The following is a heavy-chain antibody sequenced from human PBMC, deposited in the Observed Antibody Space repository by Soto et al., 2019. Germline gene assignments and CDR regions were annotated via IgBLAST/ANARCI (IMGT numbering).Heavy chain of an antibody. Sequence: QVHLVQSGAELKKPGASVRVSCKASGYSFTRNGISWVRQAPGQGLEWMGWISAKKGDTNYAQKFQGRVIMTTDTSTSTAYMELRSLRSDDTAVYYCVRDRDSDTWPSRDVWGQGTTVTVSS. D-gene: IGHD1-26*01. V-gene: IGHV1-18*01. CDR2: ISAKKGDT. CDR3: VRDRDSDTWPSRDV. CDR1: GYSFTRNG. J-gene: IGHJ6*02.